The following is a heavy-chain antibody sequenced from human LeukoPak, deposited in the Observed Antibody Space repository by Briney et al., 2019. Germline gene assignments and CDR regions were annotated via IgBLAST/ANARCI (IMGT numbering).Heavy chain of an antibody. J-gene: IGHJ6*02. V-gene: IGHV1-46*01. CDR3: ARDGVVYDFWSGYSYGMDV. D-gene: IGHD3-3*01. Sequence: ASVTVSCKASGYTFTIYYMHWVRQAPGQGLEWMGIINPSGGSTSYAQKFQGRVTMTRDTSTSTVYMELSSLRSEDTAVYYCARDGVVYDFWSGYSYGMDVWGQGTTVTVSS. CDR1: GYTFTIYY. CDR2: INPSGGST.